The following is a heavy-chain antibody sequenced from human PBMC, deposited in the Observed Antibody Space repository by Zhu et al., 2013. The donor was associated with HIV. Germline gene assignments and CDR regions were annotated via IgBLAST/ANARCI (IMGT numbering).Heavy chain of an antibody. CDR3: ARYYRVRGYDVFDI. J-gene: IGHJ3*02. D-gene: IGHD3-10*01. V-gene: IGHV4-38-2*01. CDR1: GYSLTSGYY. CDR2: IYYSGGT. Sequence: QVQLQESGPGVVKPSETLSLTCAVSGYSLTSGYYWGWIRQSPGEGLEWVGSIYYSGGTYYNPSITGRVTLSVDTSKNQFSLKLRSVTAADTAVYYCARYYRVRGYDVFDIWGQGTMVTVSS.